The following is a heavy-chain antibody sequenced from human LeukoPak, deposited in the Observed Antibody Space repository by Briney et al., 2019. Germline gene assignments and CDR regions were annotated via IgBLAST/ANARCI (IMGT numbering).Heavy chain of an antibody. J-gene: IGHJ4*02. CDR3: ARGHSGWYDY. CDR1: GFTFSSYA. Sequence: GGSLRLSCAASGFTFSSYAMSWVRQAPGKGLRWVSAISGSGGSTYYADSVKGRFTISRDNSKNTLYLQMNSLRAEDTAVYYCARGHSGWYDYWGQGTPVTVSS. CDR2: ISGSGGST. V-gene: IGHV3-23*01. D-gene: IGHD6-19*01.